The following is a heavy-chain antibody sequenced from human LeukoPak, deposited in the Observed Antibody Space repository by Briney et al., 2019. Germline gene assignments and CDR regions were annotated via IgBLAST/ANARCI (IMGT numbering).Heavy chain of an antibody. CDR2: IYPGDSDT. CDR1: GHSFTSYW. D-gene: IGHD5-18*01. Sequence: LGESLKISFKGSGHSFTSYWIGWVRQMPGKGLEWMGVIYPGDSDTRYSPSFQGQVTFSVDKSISTAYVQWSSLKASDTAMYYCARGRYSYGPFDYWGQGTLVTVSS. J-gene: IGHJ4*02. V-gene: IGHV5-51*01. CDR3: ARGRYSYGPFDY.